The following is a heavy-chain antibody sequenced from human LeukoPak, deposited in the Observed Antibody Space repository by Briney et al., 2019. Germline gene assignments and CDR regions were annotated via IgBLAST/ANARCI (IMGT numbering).Heavy chain of an antibody. D-gene: IGHD6-6*01. CDR3: ARDSIMSSSSERGTPT. V-gene: IGHV4-38-2*02. CDR2: IYHSGST. Sequence: SETLSLTCTVSGYSISSGYYWGWIRQPPGKGLEWTGSIYHSGSTYYNPSLKSRVTISVDTSKNQFSLKLSSVTAADRAVYYCARDSIMSSSSERGTPTWGQGTLVTVSS. CDR1: GYSISSGYY. J-gene: IGHJ5*02.